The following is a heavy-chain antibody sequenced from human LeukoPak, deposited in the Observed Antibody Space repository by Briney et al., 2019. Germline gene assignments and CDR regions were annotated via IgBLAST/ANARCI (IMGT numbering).Heavy chain of an antibody. CDR1: GGSINSYY. J-gene: IGHJ6*03. Sequence: SETLSLTCTVSGGSINSYYWSWIRQPPGKGLEWIGEINHSGSTNYNPSLKSRVTISVDTSKNQFSLKLSSVTAADTAVYYCARVTFGIGYYYMDVWGKGTTVTVSS. CDR2: INHSGST. V-gene: IGHV4-34*01. CDR3: ARVTFGIGYYYMDV. D-gene: IGHD3-16*01.